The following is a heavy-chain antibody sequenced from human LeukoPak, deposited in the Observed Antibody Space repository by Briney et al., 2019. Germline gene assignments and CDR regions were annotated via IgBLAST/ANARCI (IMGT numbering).Heavy chain of an antibody. CDR3: ARENDQDSSGYYMLGWRGYFDY. V-gene: IGHV3-30-3*01. CDR1: GFTFRSYA. J-gene: IGHJ4*02. CDR2: ISYDGSNK. D-gene: IGHD3-22*01. Sequence: GGSLRLSCAASGFTFRSYAMHWVRQAPGKGLEWVAVISYDGSNKYYADSVKGRFTISRDNSKNTLYLQMNSLRAEDTAVYYCARENDQDSSGYYMLGWRGYFDYWGQGTLVTVSS.